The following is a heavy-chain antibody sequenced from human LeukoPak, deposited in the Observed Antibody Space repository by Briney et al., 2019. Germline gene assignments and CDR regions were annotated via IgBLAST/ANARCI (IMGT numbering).Heavy chain of an antibody. CDR2: IWYDGSNK. V-gene: IGHV3-33*01. Sequence: GGSLRLSCAASGFTFSSYGMHWVRQAPGKGLEWVAVIWYDGSNKYYADSVKGRFTISRDNSKNTLYLQMNSLRAEDTTVYYCARDIPTIAVGYFDYWGQGTLVTVSS. CDR1: GFTFSSYG. D-gene: IGHD6-19*01. CDR3: ARDIPTIAVGYFDY. J-gene: IGHJ4*02.